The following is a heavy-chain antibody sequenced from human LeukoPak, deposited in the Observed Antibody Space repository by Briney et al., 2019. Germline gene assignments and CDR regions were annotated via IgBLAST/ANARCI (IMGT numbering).Heavy chain of an antibody. CDR1: GFTFSSYA. CDR3: AKDLEYCSDGSCYVVSVAFDI. J-gene: IGHJ3*02. D-gene: IGHD2-15*01. CDR2: ISGSGGST. V-gene: IGHV3-23*01. Sequence: GGSLRLSCAASGFTFSSYAMSWVRQAPGKGLEWVSAISGSGGSTYYADSVKGRFTISRDNSKNTVYLQMISLRAEDTAIYYCAKDLEYCSDGSCYVVSVAFDIWGQGTMVTVSS.